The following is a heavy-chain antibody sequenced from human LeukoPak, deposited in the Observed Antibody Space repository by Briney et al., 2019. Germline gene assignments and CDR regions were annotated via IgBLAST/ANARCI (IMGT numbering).Heavy chain of an antibody. V-gene: IGHV3-74*01. J-gene: IGHJ3*02. Sequence: PGGSLRLSCAASGFTLSSSYMHWVRQAPGKGLEWVSGINSDGSSTGYADSVKGRFTISRDNAKNSLYLQMNSLRAEDTAVYYCARDRFRIVVVAATHDAFDIWGQGTMVTVSS. CDR3: ARDRFRIVVVAATHDAFDI. CDR2: INSDGSST. D-gene: IGHD2-15*01. CDR1: GFTLSSSY.